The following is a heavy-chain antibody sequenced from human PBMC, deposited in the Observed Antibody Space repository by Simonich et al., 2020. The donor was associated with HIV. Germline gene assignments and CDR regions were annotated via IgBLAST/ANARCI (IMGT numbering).Heavy chain of an antibody. Sequence: QVQLQQWGAGLLKPSETLSLTCAVYGGSFSGYYWSWIRQPPGKGLEWIGEIIHSGSTNYNPSPKSRVTISVETSKNQFSLKLSSVTAADTAVYYCARLTAGGLGEYFQHWGQGTLVTVSS. D-gene: IGHD6-13*01. V-gene: IGHV4-34*12. CDR3: ARLTAGGLGEYFQH. CDR2: IIHSGST. J-gene: IGHJ1*01. CDR1: GGSFSGYY.